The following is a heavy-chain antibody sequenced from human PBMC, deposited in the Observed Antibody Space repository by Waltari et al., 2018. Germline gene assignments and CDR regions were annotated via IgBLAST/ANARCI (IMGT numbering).Heavy chain of an antibody. Sequence: QLQLQESCPGLVKPSETLSLPCTVSGGSIRSSSYYWGWIRQPPGKGLEWIGSIYYSGSTYYNPSLKSRVTISVDTSKNQFSLKLSSVTAADTAVYYCARRGVMGNYYYYGMDVWGQGTTVTVSS. CDR3: ARRGVMGNYYYYGMDV. D-gene: IGHD3-16*01. CDR1: GGSIRSSSYY. V-gene: IGHV4-39*01. CDR2: IYYSGST. J-gene: IGHJ6*02.